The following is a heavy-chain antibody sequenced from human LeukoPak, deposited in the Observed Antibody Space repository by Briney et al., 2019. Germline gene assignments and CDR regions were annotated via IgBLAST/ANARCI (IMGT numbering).Heavy chain of an antibody. CDR2: INPNSGDT. D-gene: IGHD6-13*01. Sequence: ASVKVSCKASGYIFRHFYMHWVRQAPGQGLEWMGWINPNSGDTNYAQKFRGRVTLTRDTSISTAYMELSRLRSDDAAVYYCARVTRGYSSSWNYYWGQGTLVTVSA. CDR3: ARVTRGYSSSWNYY. J-gene: IGHJ4*02. CDR1: GYIFRHFY. V-gene: IGHV1-2*02.